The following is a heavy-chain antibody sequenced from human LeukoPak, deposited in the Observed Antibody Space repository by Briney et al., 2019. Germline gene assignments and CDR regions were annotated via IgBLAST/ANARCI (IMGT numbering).Heavy chain of an antibody. CDR2: IYTSGST. V-gene: IGHV4-61*02. J-gene: IGHJ6*03. CDR1: GGSISSGSYY. Sequence: SQTLSLTXTVSGGSISSGSYYWSWIRQPAGKGLEWIGRIYTSGSTNYNPSLKSRVTISVDTSKNQFSLKLSSVTAADTAVYYCARGGGPSIAARVNYYYYMDVWGKGTTVTVSS. CDR3: ARGGGPSIAARVNYYYYMDV. D-gene: IGHD6-6*01.